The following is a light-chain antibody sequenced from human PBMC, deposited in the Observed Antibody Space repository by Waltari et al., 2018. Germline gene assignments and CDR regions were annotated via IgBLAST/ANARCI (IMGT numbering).Light chain of an antibody. Sequence: HSALTQPASVSGSPGQSITISCTGTSSDVGSYNLVSWYQQHPAKSPKLIIYEDSKRPAGVANRFSGSKSGNTASLTISGLQAEDEADYYCCSYAGSSTLVFGGGTKLTVL. J-gene: IGLJ3*02. CDR3: CSYAGSSTLV. CDR1: SSDVGSYNL. V-gene: IGLV2-23*01. CDR2: EDS.